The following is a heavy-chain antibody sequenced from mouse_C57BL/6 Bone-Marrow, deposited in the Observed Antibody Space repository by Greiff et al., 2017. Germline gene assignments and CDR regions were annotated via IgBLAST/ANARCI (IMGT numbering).Heavy chain of an antibody. Sequence: QVQLQQSGAELVKPGASVKISCKASGYAFSSYWMNWVKQRPGKGLEWIGQIYPGDGDTNYNVKFKGKATLTADKSSSTAYMQLSSLTSEDSAVYFCATYYYGTQDAMDYWGQGTSVTVSS. V-gene: IGHV1-80*01. D-gene: IGHD1-1*01. J-gene: IGHJ4*01. CDR2: IYPGDGDT. CDR3: ATYYYGTQDAMDY. CDR1: GYAFSSYW.